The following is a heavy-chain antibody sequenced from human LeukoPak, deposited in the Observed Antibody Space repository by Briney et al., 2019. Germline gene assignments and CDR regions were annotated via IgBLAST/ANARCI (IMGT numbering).Heavy chain of an antibody. D-gene: IGHD1-1*01. CDR3: AREGNGLDY. CDR1: GFTFNKYA. Sequence: HPGGSLRLSCAASGFTFNKYAMTWVRQAPGKGLEWVSVISGSGQNTYYADSVKGRFTISRDNFKNTLYLQMNSLRAEDTAVYYCAREGNGLDYWGQGTLVTVSS. V-gene: IGHV3-23*01. CDR2: ISGSGQNT. J-gene: IGHJ4*02.